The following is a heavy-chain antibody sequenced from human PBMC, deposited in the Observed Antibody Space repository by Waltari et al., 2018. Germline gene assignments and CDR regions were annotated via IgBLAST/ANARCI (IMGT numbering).Heavy chain of an antibody. Sequence: QVQLQESGPGLVKPSQTLSLTCTVSGGSISSGGYYWSWIRQHPGKGLEWIGYIYYSGSTYYNPSLKSRVTISVDTSKNQFSLKLSSVTAADTAVYYCARGRNYGSGSYPFDYWGQGTLVTVSS. D-gene: IGHD3-10*01. V-gene: IGHV4-31*03. J-gene: IGHJ4*02. CDR3: ARGRNYGSGSYPFDY. CDR2: IYYSGST. CDR1: GGSISSGGYY.